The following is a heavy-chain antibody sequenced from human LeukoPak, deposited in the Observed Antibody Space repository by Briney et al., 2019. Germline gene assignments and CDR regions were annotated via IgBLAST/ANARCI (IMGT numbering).Heavy chain of an antibody. D-gene: IGHD3-3*01. CDR3: ARGTPHYDFWSGYYPLYFDY. CDR2: IIPILGIA. Sequence: SVKVSCKASGGTFSSYAISWVRQAPGQGLEWMGRIIPILGIANYAQKFQGRVTMTRDTSISTAYMELSRLRSDDTAVYYCARGTPHYDFWSGYYPLYFDYWGQGTLVTVSS. CDR1: GGTFSSYA. V-gene: IGHV1-69*04. J-gene: IGHJ4*02.